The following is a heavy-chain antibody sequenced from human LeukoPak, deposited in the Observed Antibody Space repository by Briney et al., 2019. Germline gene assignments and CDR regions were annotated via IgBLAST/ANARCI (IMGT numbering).Heavy chain of an antibody. J-gene: IGHJ6*02. V-gene: IGHV3-23*01. CDR1: GFTFSSYA. Sequence: GGSLRLSCAASGFTFSSYAMSWVRQAPGKGLEWVSGISTSGGSTYYADSVKGRFTISRDNSKNTLYLQMNSLRAEDTAKYYCAKDGYGSRTGMGVWGQGTTVTVSS. CDR2: ISTSGGST. CDR3: AKDGYGSRTGMGV. D-gene: IGHD3-10*01.